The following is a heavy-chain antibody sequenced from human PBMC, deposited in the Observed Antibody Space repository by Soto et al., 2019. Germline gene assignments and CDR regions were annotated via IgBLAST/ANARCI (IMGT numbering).Heavy chain of an antibody. Sequence: QVQLQESGPGLVKPSQTLSLTCTVSGGSISSGGYYWSWIRQHPGKGLEWIGYIYYSGSTYYNPSLKSRVTRSVDTSKNQFSLKLSSVTAADTAVYYCARGGYGDHDYYFDYWGQGTLVTVSS. V-gene: IGHV4-31*03. CDR2: IYYSGST. J-gene: IGHJ4*02. CDR1: GGSISSGGYY. CDR3: ARGGYGDHDYYFDY. D-gene: IGHD4-17*01.